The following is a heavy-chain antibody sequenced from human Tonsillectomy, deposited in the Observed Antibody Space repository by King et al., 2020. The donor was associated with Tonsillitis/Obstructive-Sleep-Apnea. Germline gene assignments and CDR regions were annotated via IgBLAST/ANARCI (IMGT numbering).Heavy chain of an antibody. CDR1: GFRLSSYG. D-gene: IGHD4-17*01. Sequence: QLVQSGGGVVQPGRSLRLSFAASGFRLSSYGMHWVRQAPGKGLEWLTVIGSDESKKYYADSVKGRFTISRDNSKNTLFLQMSSLRGEDTAVYYCARDQRTGYGDYIDYWGQGTLVTVSS. CDR3: ARDQRTGYGDYIDY. CDR2: IGSDESKK. V-gene: IGHV3-33*01. J-gene: IGHJ4*02.